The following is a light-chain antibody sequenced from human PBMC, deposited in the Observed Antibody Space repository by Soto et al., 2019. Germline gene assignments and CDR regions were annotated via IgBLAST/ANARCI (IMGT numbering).Light chain of an antibody. Sequence: EVMMTQSPDTLSVSPGERATVSCRASQSISSDFAWFQLKPGQAPRLLIYGASTRATGIPDRFSGSGSGTDFTLTISRLEPEDSAVYYCQQYGSSPPWTFGQGTKVDIK. V-gene: IGKV3-20*01. CDR2: GAS. CDR3: QQYGSSPPWT. J-gene: IGKJ1*01. CDR1: QSISSD.